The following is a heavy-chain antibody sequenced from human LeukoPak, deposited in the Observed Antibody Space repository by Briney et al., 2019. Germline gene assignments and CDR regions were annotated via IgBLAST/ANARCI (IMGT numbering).Heavy chain of an antibody. V-gene: IGHV3-7*03. CDR1: GFTFSSNW. CDR3: AKGRSYYYGSGSIH. D-gene: IGHD3-10*01. Sequence: PGGSLRLSCAASGFTFSSNWMSWFRQAPGKGLEWVANIKQDGSEKYYVDSVKGRFTISRDNAKNSLYLQMNSLRAEDTAVYYCAKGRSYYYGSGSIHWGQGTLVTVSS. J-gene: IGHJ4*02. CDR2: IKQDGSEK.